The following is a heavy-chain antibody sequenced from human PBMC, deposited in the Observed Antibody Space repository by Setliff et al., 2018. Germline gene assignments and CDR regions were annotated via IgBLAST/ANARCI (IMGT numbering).Heavy chain of an antibody. D-gene: IGHD3-3*01. J-gene: IGHJ5*02. CDR1: GFTFSSIW. CDR2: INQAGSAK. Sequence: GGSLRLSCAAAGFTFSSIWMSWVRQAPGKGLEWVANINQAGSAKYYVDSVKGRFTISRDNAKNSLYLQMISLRAEDTAVYFCARDVYDCRTGQGVPWGQGTRVTVSS. V-gene: IGHV3-7*01. CDR3: ARDVYDCRTGQGVP.